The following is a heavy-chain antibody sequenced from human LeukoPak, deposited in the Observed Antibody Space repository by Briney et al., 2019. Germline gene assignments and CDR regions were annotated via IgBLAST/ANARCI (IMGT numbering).Heavy chain of an antibody. D-gene: IGHD2-2*01. CDR2: IYSGGPT. CDR1: GITFNKAW. CDR3: ARAIQSQLLKGYFDY. Sequence: PGGSLRLSCAASGITFNKAWMSWVRQAPGKGLEWVSIIYSGGPTYYADSVRGRFTISRDNSKNTLYLQMNSLTVDDTAVYYCARAIQSQLLKGYFDYWGQGTLVTVPS. V-gene: IGHV3-53*01. J-gene: IGHJ4*02.